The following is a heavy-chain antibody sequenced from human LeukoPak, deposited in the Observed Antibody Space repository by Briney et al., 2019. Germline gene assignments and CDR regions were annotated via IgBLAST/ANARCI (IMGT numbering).Heavy chain of an antibody. V-gene: IGHV3-48*03. J-gene: IGHJ4*02. CDR2: ISTSGSTI. CDR3: VWWNGH. D-gene: IGHD1-1*01. Sequence: GGSLRLSCAASGFIFSTYEMHWVRQAPGKGLEWVSYISTSGSTIYYADSVKGRFTFSRDNARNSLFLQMNRLRAEDTAVYYCVWWNGHWGQGTLVTVSS. CDR1: GFIFSTYE.